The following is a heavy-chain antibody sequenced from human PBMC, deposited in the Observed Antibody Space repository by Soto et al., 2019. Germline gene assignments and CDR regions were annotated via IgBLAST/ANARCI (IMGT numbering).Heavy chain of an antibody. CDR3: ARAPPSSSYSSSWYTRDHYFDY. V-gene: IGHV1-18*01. J-gene: IGHJ4*02. Sequence: ASVKVSCKASGYTFTSYGISWVRQAPGQGLEWMGWISAYNGNTNYAQKVQGRVTMTTVTSTSTAYMELRSLRSDDTAVYYCARAPPSSSYSSSWYTRDHYFDYWGQGTLVTVSS. D-gene: IGHD6-13*01. CDR2: ISAYNGNT. CDR1: GYTFTSYG.